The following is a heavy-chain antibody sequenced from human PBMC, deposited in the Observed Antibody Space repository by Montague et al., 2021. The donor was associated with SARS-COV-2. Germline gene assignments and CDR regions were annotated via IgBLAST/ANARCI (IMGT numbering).Heavy chain of an antibody. CDR1: GFSLSTSGVG. CDR2: IYWDDDK. Sequence: PALVTPTQTLTLTCTFSGFSLSTSGVGVGWIRQPPGKALEWLALIYWDDDKRYSPSLKSRLTITKDTSKNQVVLTMTNMDPVDTATYYCAHGLSIAAAGGSGPYFDYWGQGTLVTVSS. V-gene: IGHV2-5*02. J-gene: IGHJ4*02. CDR3: AHGLSIAAAGGSGPYFDY. D-gene: IGHD6-13*01.